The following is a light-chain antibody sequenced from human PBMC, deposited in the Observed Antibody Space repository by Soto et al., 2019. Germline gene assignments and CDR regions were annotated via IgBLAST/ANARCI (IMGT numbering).Light chain of an antibody. Sequence: EIVMTQSPATLSVPPGESATLSCRASQSISTNVAWYQQQPGQAPRLLIYGASTRASGIPARFSGSGSGTEFTLAIISLQSEDVAVYYCQQYQYWWTFGQGTKV. CDR3: QQYQYWWT. J-gene: IGKJ1*01. CDR2: GAS. V-gene: IGKV3-15*01. CDR1: QSISTN.